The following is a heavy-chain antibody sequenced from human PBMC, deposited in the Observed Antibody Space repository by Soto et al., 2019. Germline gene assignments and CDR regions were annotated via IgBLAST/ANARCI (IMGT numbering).Heavy chain of an antibody. Sequence: SETLSLTCTVSGGSISSGGYYWSWIRQHPGKGLEWIGYIYYSGSTYYNPSLKSRVTISVDTSKNQFSLKLSSVTAADTAVYYCARLRNLRTYYYGMDVWGQGTTVTVSS. J-gene: IGHJ6*02. CDR1: GGSISSGGYY. V-gene: IGHV4-31*03. CDR2: IYYSGST. D-gene: IGHD1-7*01. CDR3: ARLRNLRTYYYGMDV.